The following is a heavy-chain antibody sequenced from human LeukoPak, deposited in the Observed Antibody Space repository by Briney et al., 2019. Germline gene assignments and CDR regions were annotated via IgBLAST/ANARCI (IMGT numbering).Heavy chain of an antibody. J-gene: IGHJ6*03. CDR3: AKGVKNYYGSGSYYKYYYYYMDV. CDR1: GFTFSSYG. V-gene: IGHV3-23*01. D-gene: IGHD3-10*01. CDR2: ISGSGGST. Sequence: GGSLRLSCAASGFTFSSYGMSWVRQAPGKGLEWVSAISGSGGSTYYADSVKGRFTISRDNSKNTLYLQMNSLRAEDTAVYYCAKGVKNYYGSGSYYKYYYYYMDVWGKGTTVTISS.